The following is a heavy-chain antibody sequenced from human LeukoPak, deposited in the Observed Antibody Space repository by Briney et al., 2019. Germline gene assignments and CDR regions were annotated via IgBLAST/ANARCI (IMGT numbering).Heavy chain of an antibody. J-gene: IGHJ4*02. CDR3: EIYTGYDSF. V-gene: IGHV1-46*01. Sequence: GASVKVSRKASGGTFSSYAISWVRQAPGQGLEWMGIINPSGGSTSYAQKFQGRVTMTRDMSTSTAFMELSSLRSEDTAVYYCEIYTGYDSFWGQGTLVTVSS. D-gene: IGHD5-12*01. CDR1: GGTFSSYA. CDR2: INPSGGST.